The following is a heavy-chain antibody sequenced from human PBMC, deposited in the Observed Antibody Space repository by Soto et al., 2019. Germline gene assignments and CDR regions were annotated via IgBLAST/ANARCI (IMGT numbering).Heavy chain of an antibody. CDR1: GGTFSSYA. J-gene: IGHJ5*02. Sequence: SVKVSCKASGGTFSSYAISWVRQAPGQGLEWMGGIIPIFGTANYAQKFQGRVTITADESTSTAYMELSSLRSEDTAVYYCARDRSNLGWFDPWGQGTLVTVSS. CDR3: ARDRSNLGWFDP. CDR2: IIPIFGTA. V-gene: IGHV1-69*13. D-gene: IGHD7-27*01.